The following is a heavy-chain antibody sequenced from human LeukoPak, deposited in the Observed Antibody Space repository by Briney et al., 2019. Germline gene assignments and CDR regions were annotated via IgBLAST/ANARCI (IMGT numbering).Heavy chain of an antibody. V-gene: IGHV3-30*18. CDR2: ISYDGSNK. CDR1: GFTFSSYG. CDR3: AKVERSGSNWYYYYYMDV. Sequence: GGSLRLSCAASGFTFSSYGMHWVRQAPGKGLEWVAVISYDGSNKYYADSVKGRLTISRDNSKNTLYLQMNSLRAEDTAVYYCAKVERSGSNWYYYYYMDVWGKGTTVTVSS. J-gene: IGHJ6*03. D-gene: IGHD1-1*01.